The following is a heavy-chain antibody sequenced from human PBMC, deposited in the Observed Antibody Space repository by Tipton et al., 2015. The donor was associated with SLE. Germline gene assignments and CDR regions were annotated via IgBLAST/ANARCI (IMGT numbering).Heavy chain of an antibody. J-gene: IGHJ4*01. CDR1: GDSITTSSYY. CDR3: ARHGPYYDLWSGYLY. CDR2: VFYTGST. D-gene: IGHD3-3*01. V-gene: IGHV4-39*01. Sequence: TLSLTCTVSGDSITTSSYYWAWIRQPPGKGLEWVGSVFYTGSTYYNPSLKSRATLSADTSENQFSLRLSSVTAADTAVYYCARHGPYYDLWSGYLYWGHGILVTVSS.